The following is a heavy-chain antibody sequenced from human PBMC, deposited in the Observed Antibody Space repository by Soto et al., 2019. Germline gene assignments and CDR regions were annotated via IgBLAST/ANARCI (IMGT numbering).Heavy chain of an antibody. CDR2: ISGSGGST. CDR3: AKDPLLWFGELSYFDY. J-gene: IGHJ4*02. CDR1: GFTFSSYA. D-gene: IGHD3-10*01. V-gene: IGHV3-23*01. Sequence: PVGSLRLSCAASGFTFSSYAMSWVRQAPGKGLEWVSAISGSGGSTYYADSVKGRFTISRDNSKNTLYLQMNSLRAEDTAVYYCAKDPLLWFGELSYFDYWGQGTLVTVSP.